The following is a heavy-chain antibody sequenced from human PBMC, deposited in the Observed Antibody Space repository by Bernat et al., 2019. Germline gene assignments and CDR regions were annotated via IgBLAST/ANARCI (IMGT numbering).Heavy chain of an antibody. D-gene: IGHD6-13*01. Sequence: QVQLVESGGGVVKPGGSLRLSCAASGFTFSDYYMSWIRQAPGKGLEWVSYISSSSSYTNYADSVKGRFTISRDNAKNSLYLQMNSLRAEDTAVYYCARVGRGSSWSYYYYYMDVWGKGTTVTVSS. CDR1: GFTFSDYY. CDR3: ARVGRGSSWSYYYYYMDV. CDR2: ISSSSSYT. J-gene: IGHJ6*03. V-gene: IGHV3-11*06.